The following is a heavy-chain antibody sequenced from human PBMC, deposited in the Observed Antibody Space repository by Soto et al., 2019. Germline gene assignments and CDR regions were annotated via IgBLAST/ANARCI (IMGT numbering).Heavy chain of an antibody. Sequence: ASVKVSCKASGYTFTSYAMHWVRQAPGQRLEWMGWINAGNGNTKYSQKFQGRVTITRDTSASTAYMELRSLRSEDTAVYYCARVARGAGHYYYYGMDVWGQGTTVTVSS. V-gene: IGHV1-3*01. CDR3: ARVARGAGHYYYYGMDV. J-gene: IGHJ6*02. CDR2: INAGNGNT. CDR1: GYTFTSYA. D-gene: IGHD6-19*01.